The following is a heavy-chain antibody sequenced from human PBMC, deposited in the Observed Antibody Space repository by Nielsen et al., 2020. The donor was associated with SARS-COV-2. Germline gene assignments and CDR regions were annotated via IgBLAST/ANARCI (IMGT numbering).Heavy chain of an antibody. CDR1: GFFFSDYY. J-gene: IGHJ6*02. CDR3: ARDPYYGSGTFRFYGMDL. V-gene: IGHV3-11*04. D-gene: IGHD3-10*01. Sequence: GESLKISCAASGFFFSDYYMGWIRQAPGKGLEWISYISGSGTTIYYADSVRGRFTISRDNAKNSLYLQMDSLRAEDTALYYCARDPYYGSGTFRFYGMDLWGQGTTVTVSS. CDR2: ISGSGTTI.